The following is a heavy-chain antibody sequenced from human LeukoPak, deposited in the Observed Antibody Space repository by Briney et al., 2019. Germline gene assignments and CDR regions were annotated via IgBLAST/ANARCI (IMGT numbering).Heavy chain of an antibody. V-gene: IGHV7-4-1*01. CDR2: INTKTGNP. CDR3: AREMGYSDNGSGY. Sequence: ASVKVSCKASGYTLTNFGINWVRQAPGQGLEWMGWINTKTGNPTYGRGFTGRYVFSLDTSVSTAYLQIVSLKAEDTAVYYCAREMGYSDNGSGYWGQGTLVTVSS. CDR1: GYTLTNFG. J-gene: IGHJ4*02. D-gene: IGHD5-12*01.